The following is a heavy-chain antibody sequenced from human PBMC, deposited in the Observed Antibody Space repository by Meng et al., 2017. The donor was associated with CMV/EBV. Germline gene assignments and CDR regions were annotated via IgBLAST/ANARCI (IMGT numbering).Heavy chain of an antibody. CDR1: GGSISSDGHY. CDR3: ARSPRGGCTSISCYTERPFDY. D-gene: IGHD2-2*02. V-gene: IGHV4-39*01. Sequence: SETLSLTCTVSGGSISSDGHYWGWIRQSPGKGLEWIGSMYYSGSTYYNPSLKSRVTMSLDMSKNQFSLTLSSVTATDTAVHYCARSPRGGCTSISCYTERPFDYWGQGTRVTVSS. J-gene: IGHJ4*02. CDR2: MYYSGST.